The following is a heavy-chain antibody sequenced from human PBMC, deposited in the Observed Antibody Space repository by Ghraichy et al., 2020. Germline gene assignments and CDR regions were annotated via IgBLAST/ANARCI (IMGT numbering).Heavy chain of an antibody. D-gene: IGHD4-17*01. J-gene: IGHJ4*02. Sequence: GGSLRLSCAASGFTFSRHWMSWVRQAPGKGLEWVASIKSGGSDSFYVDSVKGRFTISRDNAKNSVSLEMNSLRVEDTAVYYCARDPYGYYKCGVTDHWGQGTLVCVSS. V-gene: IGHV3-7*01. CDR2: IKSGGSDS. CDR1: GFTFSRHW. CDR3: ARDPYGYYKCGVTDH.